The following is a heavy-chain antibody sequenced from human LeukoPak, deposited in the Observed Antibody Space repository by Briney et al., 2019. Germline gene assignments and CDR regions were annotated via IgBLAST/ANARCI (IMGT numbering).Heavy chain of an antibody. D-gene: IGHD2-15*01. CDR1: GFTFSSYE. CDR3: ARVRSGLHMDV. J-gene: IGHJ6*02. CDR2: ISSRGTTI. V-gene: IGHV3-48*03. Sequence: GGSLRLSCAVSGFTFSSYEMNWVRQAPGKGLEWVSYISSRGTTIYYVGSVKGRFTISRDNAKNSLYLQMNSLRAEDTALYYCARVRSGLHMDVWGQGITVTVSS.